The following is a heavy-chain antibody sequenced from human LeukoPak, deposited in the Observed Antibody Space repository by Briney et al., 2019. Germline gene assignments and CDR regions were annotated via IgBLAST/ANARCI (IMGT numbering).Heavy chain of an antibody. V-gene: IGHV3-48*01. CDR2: ISSSSSTI. Sequence: GGSLRLSCAASGFTFSSYSMNWVRQAPGKGLEWVSYISSSSSTIYYADSVKGRFTISRDNAKNSLYLQMNSLRAEDTAVYYCARVVQSTDSSGLYLPEYFQHWGQGTLVTVSS. CDR3: ARVVQSTDSSGLYLPEYFQH. D-gene: IGHD3-22*01. J-gene: IGHJ1*01. CDR1: GFTFSSYS.